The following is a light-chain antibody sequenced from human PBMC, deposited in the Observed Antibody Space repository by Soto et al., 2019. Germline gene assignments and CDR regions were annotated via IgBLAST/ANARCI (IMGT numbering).Light chain of an antibody. CDR1: SGSVSISYY. J-gene: IGLJ3*02. Sequence: TVVTQEPSFSVSPGGTVTLTCGLSSGSVSISYYPSWYQQTPGQAPRTLIYSTNSRSSGVPDRFSGSILGNKAALTITGAQADDESNYYCVLYMGSGIWLFGGGTKLTVL. V-gene: IGLV8-61*01. CDR3: VLYMGSGIWL. CDR2: STN.